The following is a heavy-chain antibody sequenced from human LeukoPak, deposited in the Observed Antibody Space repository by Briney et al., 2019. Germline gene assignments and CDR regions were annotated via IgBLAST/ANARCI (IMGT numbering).Heavy chain of an antibody. CDR3: ARDSLRGYSYGYTGDY. J-gene: IGHJ4*02. V-gene: IGHV3-48*01. D-gene: IGHD5-18*01. CDR1: GFTFSSYS. CDR2: ISSSSSTI. Sequence: GGSLRLSCAASGFTFSSYSMNWVRQAPGKGLEWVSYISSSSSTIYYADSVKGRFTISIDNAKNSLYLQMNSLRAEDTAVYYCARDSLRGYSYGYTGDYWGQGTLVTVSS.